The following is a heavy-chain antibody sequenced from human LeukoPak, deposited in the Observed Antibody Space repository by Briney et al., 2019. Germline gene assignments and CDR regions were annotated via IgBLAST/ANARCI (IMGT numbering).Heavy chain of an antibody. J-gene: IGHJ4*02. CDR3: ARGQWLRNFDY. V-gene: IGHV4-39*07. Sequence: KPSETLSLTCTVSGGSISSSSYYWGWIRQPPGKGLEWIGSIYYSGSTYYNPSLKSRVTISVDTSKNQFSLKLSSVTAADTAVYYCARGQWLRNFDYWGQGTLVTVSS. CDR2: IYYSGST. D-gene: IGHD6-19*01. CDR1: GGSISSSSYY.